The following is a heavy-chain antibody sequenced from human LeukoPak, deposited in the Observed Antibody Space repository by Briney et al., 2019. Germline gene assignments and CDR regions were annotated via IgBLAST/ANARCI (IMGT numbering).Heavy chain of an antibody. CDR2: LTGNGDIT. Sequence: QPGGSLRLSCAASGFTFSNYAMYWVRQAPGKGLEWVSGLTGNGDITYYTDSVKGRFTISRDNSKNTLYLEMNNLRAEDTALYYCAKRGNTISFFDPWGQGTLVTVSS. CDR3: AKRGNTISFFDP. V-gene: IGHV3-23*01. J-gene: IGHJ5*02. D-gene: IGHD5-24*01. CDR1: GFTFSNYA.